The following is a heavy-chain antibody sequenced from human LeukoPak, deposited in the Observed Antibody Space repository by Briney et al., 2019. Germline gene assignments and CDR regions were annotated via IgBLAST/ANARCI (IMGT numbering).Heavy chain of an antibody. Sequence: GGSLRLSCTAAGFSLSMYWMSWVRQAPGKGLEWVANIRSDGVEKYYVDSVRGRFTISTDTAKNTLYLQMNSLRADDTAVYYCVRDLEVEGIDATLWGQGTLVTVSS. J-gene: IGHJ4*02. D-gene: IGHD2-15*01. CDR2: IRSDGVEK. V-gene: IGHV3-7*03. CDR3: VRDLEVEGIDATL. CDR1: GFSLSMYW.